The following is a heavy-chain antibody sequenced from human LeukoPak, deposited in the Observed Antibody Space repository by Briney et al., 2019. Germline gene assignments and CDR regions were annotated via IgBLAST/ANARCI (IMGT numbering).Heavy chain of an antibody. V-gene: IGHV3-30-3*01. J-gene: IGHJ6*02. D-gene: IGHD6-19*01. CDR1: GFTFSSYA. CDR2: ISYDGNIK. CDR3: AKDPQYSSGWYYYYYGMDV. Sequence: GGSLRLSCAASGFTFSSYAMSWVRQAPGKGLEWVAFISYDGNIKYYADSVKGRFSISRDNSKNTLSLQMNSLRGEDTAVYYCAKDPQYSSGWYYYYYGMDVWGQGTTVTVSS.